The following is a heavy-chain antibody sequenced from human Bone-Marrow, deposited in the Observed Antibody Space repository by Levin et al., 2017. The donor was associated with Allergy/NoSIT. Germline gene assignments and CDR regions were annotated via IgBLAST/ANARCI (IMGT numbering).Heavy chain of an antibody. V-gene: IGHV4-59*11. CDR2: TFHGST. CDR1: GASINTRY. Sequence: NTSETLSLTCSVSGASINTRYWTWVRQPPGKGLEWIGYTFHGSTSYNPSLRSRATISTDTSKNQFSLTLTSVTAADTAVYFCAKAPDCGNDCAFDFWGQGILVTISS. CDR3: AKAPDCGNDCAFDF. J-gene: IGHJ4*02. D-gene: IGHD2-21*02.